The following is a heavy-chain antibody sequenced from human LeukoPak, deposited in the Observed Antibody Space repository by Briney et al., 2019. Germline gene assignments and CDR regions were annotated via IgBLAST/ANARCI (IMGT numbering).Heavy chain of an antibody. Sequence: SETLSLTCTVSGGSISSFYWSWIRQPPGKGLEWIGYIYYSGSTNYNPSLKSRVTISVAPSKNQFSLKVSSVTAADTAVYYCARESCSGGSCYIDYWGQGTLVTVSS. CDR1: GGSISSFY. J-gene: IGHJ4*02. CDR2: IYYSGST. CDR3: ARESCSGGSCYIDY. D-gene: IGHD2-15*01. V-gene: IGHV4-59*01.